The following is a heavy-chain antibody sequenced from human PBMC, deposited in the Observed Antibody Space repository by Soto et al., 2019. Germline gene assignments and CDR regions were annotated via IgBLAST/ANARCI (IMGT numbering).Heavy chain of an antibody. CDR1: GFTFSSYW. D-gene: IGHD6-19*01. Sequence: EVQLVESGGGLVQPGGSLRLSCAASGFTFSSYWMSWVRQAPGKGLEWVANIKQAGSEKYSVDSVKGRFTISRDNAKNSLYLQMNSLRAEDTAVYYCSRDPLAVAGTHLFDYWGQGTLVTVSS. J-gene: IGHJ4*02. CDR2: IKQAGSEK. V-gene: IGHV3-7*01. CDR3: SRDPLAVAGTHLFDY.